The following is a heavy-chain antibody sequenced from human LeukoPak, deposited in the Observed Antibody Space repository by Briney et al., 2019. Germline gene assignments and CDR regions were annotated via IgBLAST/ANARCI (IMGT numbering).Heavy chain of an antibody. Sequence: GGSLRLSCAASGFTFSSYWMHWVRHAPGKGLVWVSRINSDGSSTTYADSVKGRFTISRDNAKNTLYLQVNSLRAEDTAVYYCARDPYYGSGSYNPWGQGTLVTVSS. CDR2: INSDGSST. CDR1: GFTFSSYW. V-gene: IGHV3-74*01. CDR3: ARDPYYGSGSYNP. J-gene: IGHJ5*02. D-gene: IGHD3-10*01.